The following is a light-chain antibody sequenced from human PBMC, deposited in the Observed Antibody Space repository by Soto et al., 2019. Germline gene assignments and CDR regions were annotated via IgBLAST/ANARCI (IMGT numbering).Light chain of an antibody. J-gene: IGKJ1*01. V-gene: IGKV1-39*01. CDR3: QQTHTSPVT. CDR2: FAS. CDR1: QNIGAY. Sequence: DIQMTQSPSSLSASVGDRVVITCRAGQNIGAYLNWYQHKPGKAPRLLIFFASTLQTGVPSRFSASGSGTQFSLTIFNLQPEDFATYYCQQTHTSPVTFGHGTKVEMK.